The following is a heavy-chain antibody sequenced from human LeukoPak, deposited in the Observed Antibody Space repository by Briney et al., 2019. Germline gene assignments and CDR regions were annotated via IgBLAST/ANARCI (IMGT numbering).Heavy chain of an antibody. J-gene: IGHJ6*03. CDR1: GFTFDDYA. Sequence: PGGSLRFSCAASGFTFDDYAMHWVRQAPGKGLEWVSGISWNSGSIGYADSVKGRFTISRDNAKNSLYLQMNSLRAEDTALYYCAKTGCSSTSCQYYYYYYYMDVWGKGTTVTVSS. CDR2: ISWNSGSI. D-gene: IGHD2-2*01. V-gene: IGHV3-9*01. CDR3: AKTGCSSTSCQYYYYYYYMDV.